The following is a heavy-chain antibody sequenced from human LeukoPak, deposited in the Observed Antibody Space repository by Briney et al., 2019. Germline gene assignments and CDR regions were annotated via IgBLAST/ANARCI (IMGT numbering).Heavy chain of an antibody. CDR2: IYSGGST. D-gene: IGHD6-13*01. V-gene: IGHV3-53*01. J-gene: IGHJ4*02. Sequence: PGGSLRLSCAASGFTVSSNYMSWVRQAPGKGLEWVSVIYSGGSTYYADSVKGRFTISRDNSKNTLYLQMNSLRAEDTAVYYCAKGNSRIAAAGTYDYWGQGTLVTVSS. CDR1: GFTVSSNY. CDR3: AKGNSRIAAAGTYDY.